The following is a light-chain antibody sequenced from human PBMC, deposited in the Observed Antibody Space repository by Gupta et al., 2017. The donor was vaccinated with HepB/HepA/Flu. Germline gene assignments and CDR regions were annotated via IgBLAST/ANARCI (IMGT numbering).Light chain of an antibody. CDR1: NSDVGGFNS. Sequence: QSALTQPASVSGSPGSSLTISCTGTNSDVGGFNSVSWYQQHPGKAPKVMIYDVNKRPSGVSSRFSGSKSGNTASLTISGLQAEDESDYYCSSYTISSTVVFGGGTKLTVL. CDR3: SSYTISSTVV. V-gene: IGLV2-14*01. J-gene: IGLJ2*01. CDR2: DVN.